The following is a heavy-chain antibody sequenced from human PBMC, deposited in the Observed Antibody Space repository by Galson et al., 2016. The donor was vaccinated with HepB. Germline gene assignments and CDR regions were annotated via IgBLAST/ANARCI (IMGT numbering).Heavy chain of an antibody. CDR1: GFTFTSYA. J-gene: IGHJ3*02. CDR3: ATLTYYYDSKAGAFDI. D-gene: IGHD3-22*01. V-gene: IGHV3-23*01. CDR2: INGGGGFT. Sequence: SLRLSCAASGFTFTSYAMSWVRQAPGKGLEWVSAINGGGGFTYYADSVKGRFTISRDNSKNTVYLQMNSLRAEDTAVYYCATLTYYYDSKAGAFDIWGQGTMVTVSS.